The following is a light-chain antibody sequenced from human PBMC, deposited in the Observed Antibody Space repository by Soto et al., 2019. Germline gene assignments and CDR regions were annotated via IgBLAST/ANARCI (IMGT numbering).Light chain of an antibody. CDR2: EVT. Sequence: QSALTQPPSASGSPGQSVTISCTETSSDVAAYNYVSWFQQHPGKAPKLMIYEVTKRPSGVPDRFSGSKSGNTASLTVSGLQAEDEADYYCSSYAGSSNFVFGTGTKVTVL. CDR1: SSDVAAYNY. CDR3: SSYAGSSNFV. J-gene: IGLJ1*01. V-gene: IGLV2-8*01.